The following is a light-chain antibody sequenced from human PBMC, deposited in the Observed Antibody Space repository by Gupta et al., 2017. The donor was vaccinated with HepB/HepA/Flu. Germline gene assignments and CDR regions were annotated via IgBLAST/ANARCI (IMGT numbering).Light chain of an antibody. CDR3: CSYAGNNTLI. J-gene: IGLJ2*01. V-gene: IGLV2-23*02. CDR2: EVS. CDR1: SSDVGTYKF. Sequence: SALTQPASVSGSPGPSITIPCTGTSSDVGTYKFVSWYQQYPGKAPKFMIYEVSKRPSGVSDRFSGSKSGNTASLTISGLRAEDEADYYCCSYAGNNTLIFGGGTKLSVL.